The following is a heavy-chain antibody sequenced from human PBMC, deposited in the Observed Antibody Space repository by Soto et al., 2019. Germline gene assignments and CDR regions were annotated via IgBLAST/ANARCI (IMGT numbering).Heavy chain of an antibody. CDR1: GYTFTSYY. CDR2: INPSGGST. D-gene: IGHD2-2*02. CDR3: ARDSLYGATYYYGMDV. J-gene: IGHJ6*02. V-gene: IGHV1-46*01. Sequence: QVQLVQSGAEVKKPGASVKVSCKASGYTFTSYYMHWVRQAPGQGLEWMGIINPSGGSTSYAQKLQGRVTMTRDTSTSTVYMELSSLRSEDTAVYYCARDSLYGATYYYGMDVWGQGTTVTVSS.